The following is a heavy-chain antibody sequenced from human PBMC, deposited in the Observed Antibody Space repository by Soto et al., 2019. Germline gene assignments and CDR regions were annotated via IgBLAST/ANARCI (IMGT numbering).Heavy chain of an antibody. V-gene: IGHV3-9*01. J-gene: IGHJ1*01. Sequence: LRLSCAASGFTFDDYAMHWVRQFPGKGLEWVSGINWNSGSIGYADSVKGRFAISRDNAKNSLHLQMNSLRAEDTAFYYCVKDESINWYSGHFRHWGQGTLVTVSS. CDR1: GFTFDDYA. D-gene: IGHD6-13*01. CDR3: VKDESINWYSGHFRH. CDR2: INWNSGSI.